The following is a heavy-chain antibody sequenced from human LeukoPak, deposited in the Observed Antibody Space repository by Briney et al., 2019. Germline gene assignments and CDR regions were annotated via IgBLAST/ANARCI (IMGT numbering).Heavy chain of an antibody. J-gene: IGHJ4*02. CDR3: ARNRPNYYGSGRPKTPTRIDY. Sequence: PSETLSLTCTVSGGSISSYYWSWIRQPAGKGLEWIGRIYTSGSTNYNPSLKSRVTMSVDTSKNQFSLKLSSVTAADTAVYYCARNRPNYYGSGRPKTPTRIDYWGQGTLVTVSS. CDR2: IYTSGST. V-gene: IGHV4-4*07. CDR1: GGSISSYY. D-gene: IGHD3-10*01.